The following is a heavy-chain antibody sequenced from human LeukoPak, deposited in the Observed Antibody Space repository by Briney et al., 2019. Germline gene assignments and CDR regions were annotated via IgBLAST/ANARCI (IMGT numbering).Heavy chain of an antibody. Sequence: SQTLSLTCAVSGGSISSGGYSWSWIRQPPGKGLEWIGYIYHSGSTYYNPSLKSRVTISVDTSKNQFSLKLSSVTAADTAVYYRARSPARYYYDSSGYYYFDYWGQGTLVTVSS. CDR3: ARSPARYYYDSSGYYYFDY. CDR1: GGSISSGGYS. CDR2: IYHSGST. V-gene: IGHV4-30-2*01. J-gene: IGHJ4*02. D-gene: IGHD3-22*01.